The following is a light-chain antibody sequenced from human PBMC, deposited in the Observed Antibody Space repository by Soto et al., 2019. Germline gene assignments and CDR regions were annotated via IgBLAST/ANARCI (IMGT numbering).Light chain of an antibody. CDR1: SSDVVGYNY. CDR3: CSYTTSNTRQIV. V-gene: IGLV2-14*01. Sequence: QSALTQPASVSGFPGQSITISCTGTSSDVVGYNYVSWYQQHPGKAPKFMIYDVSNRPSGVSNRFCGSKSGNTASLTISGLQAEDEADYYCCSYTTSNTRQIVFGTGTKVTVL. J-gene: IGLJ1*01. CDR2: DVS.